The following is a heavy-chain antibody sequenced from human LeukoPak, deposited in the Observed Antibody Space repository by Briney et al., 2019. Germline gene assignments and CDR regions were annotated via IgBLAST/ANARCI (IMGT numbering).Heavy chain of an antibody. D-gene: IGHD4-23*01. CDR1: VGSISRYY. V-gene: IGHV4-4*08. J-gene: IGHJ5*02. CDR2: IFDNGST. Sequence: SETLSLTFTVSVGSISRYYWNWIRQPPGKKLEWIGYIFDNGSTNYNPSLKSRVAISVDTSKNQFSLRLTSVSAADTAVYYCARVHGGAAYWLDPWGQGTLVTVSP. CDR3: ARVHGGAAYWLDP.